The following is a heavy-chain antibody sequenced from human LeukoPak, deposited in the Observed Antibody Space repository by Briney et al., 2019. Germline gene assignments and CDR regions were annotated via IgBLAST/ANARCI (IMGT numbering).Heavy chain of an antibody. CDR1: GYSFTSYW. J-gene: IGHJ3*02. CDR2: IYPGDSDT. D-gene: IGHD5-24*01. Sequence: GESLKISCKGSGYSFTSYWIAWVRQMPGKGLEWMGIIYPGDSDTRYSPSFQGQVTISADKSISTAYLQWNSLKASDTAMYYCARPVEMSTQSDASDIWGQGTMVTVSS. V-gene: IGHV5-51*01. CDR3: ARPVEMSTQSDASDI.